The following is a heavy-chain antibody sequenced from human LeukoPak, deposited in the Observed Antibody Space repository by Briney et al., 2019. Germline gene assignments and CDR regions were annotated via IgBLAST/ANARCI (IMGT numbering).Heavy chain of an antibody. J-gene: IGHJ6*02. CDR2: ISHDGSNK. V-gene: IGHV3-30*03. D-gene: IGHD4-11*01. CDR3: ARSSGRWTYSNFLENYYGMDV. Sequence: GGSLRLSCAASGFSFSSYGMHWVRQAPGKGLEWVAVISHDGSNKYYADSAKGRFTISRDNAKNTLYLQMNSLRAEDTAVFYCARSSGRWTYSNFLENYYGMDVWGQGTTVTVSS. CDR1: GFSFSSYG.